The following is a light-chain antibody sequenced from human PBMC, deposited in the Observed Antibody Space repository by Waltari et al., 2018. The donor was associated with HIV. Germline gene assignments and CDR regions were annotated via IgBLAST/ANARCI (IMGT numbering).Light chain of an antibody. V-gene: IGLV7-46*01. Sequence: QALVTQEPSLTVSPGGTVTLPCASSTAAVTSGHCHYWVQRRPGQAPKTLIYDTTNRHAWTPARFAGSLLGGKAALTLSGAQFEDEADYFCLLSFNGVVVFGGGTTLTVL. J-gene: IGLJ2*01. CDR1: TAAVTSGHC. CDR3: LLSFNGVVV. CDR2: DTT.